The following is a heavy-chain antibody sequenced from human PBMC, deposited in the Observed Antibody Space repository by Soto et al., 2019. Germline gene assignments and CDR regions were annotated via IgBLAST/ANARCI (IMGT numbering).Heavy chain of an antibody. D-gene: IGHD2-15*01. V-gene: IGHV3-15*01. CDR1: GFTFSNAW. CDR2: IKSKTDGGTT. J-gene: IGHJ4*02. CDR3: TTVYLVVAALTDY. Sequence: GGSLRLSCAASGFTFSNAWMSWVRQAPGKGLEWVGRIKSKTDGGTTDYAAPVKGRFTISRDDSKNTLYLQMNSLKTEDTAGYYCTTVYLVVAALTDYWGQGTLVTVSS.